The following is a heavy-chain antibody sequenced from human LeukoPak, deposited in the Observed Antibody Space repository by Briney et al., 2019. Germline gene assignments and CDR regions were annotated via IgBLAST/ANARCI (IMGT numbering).Heavy chain of an antibody. Sequence: GGSLRLSCAASGFTFSSYGMHWVRQAPGKGLEWVAVISYDGSNKYYADSVKGRFTISRDNAKNSLYLQMNSLRAEDTAVYYCARDVDTAMVYFDYWGQGTLVTVSS. CDR1: GFTFSSYG. D-gene: IGHD5-18*01. J-gene: IGHJ4*02. V-gene: IGHV3-30*03. CDR2: ISYDGSNK. CDR3: ARDVDTAMVYFDY.